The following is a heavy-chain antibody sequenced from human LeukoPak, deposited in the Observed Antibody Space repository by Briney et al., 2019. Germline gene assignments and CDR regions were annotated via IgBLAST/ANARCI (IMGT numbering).Heavy chain of an antibody. Sequence: GGSLRLSCAASGFTFSSYSMNWVRQAPGKGLEWVSYISSSSSTIYYADSVKGRFIISRDNAKNSLYLQMNSLRAEDTAVYYCARDGEQWLGGNFFDYWGQGTLVTVSS. CDR2: ISSSSSTI. D-gene: IGHD6-19*01. J-gene: IGHJ4*02. CDR3: ARDGEQWLGGNFFDY. CDR1: GFTFSSYS. V-gene: IGHV3-48*04.